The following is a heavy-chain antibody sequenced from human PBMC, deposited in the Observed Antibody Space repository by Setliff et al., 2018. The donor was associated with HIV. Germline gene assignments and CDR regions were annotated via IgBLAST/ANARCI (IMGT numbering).Heavy chain of an antibody. CDR3: ARYRSKLDWFAP. J-gene: IGHJ5*02. CDR1: GDFITSNDDY. D-gene: IGHD1-26*01. CDR2: IHYNGRA. Sequence: PSETLSLTCTVSGDFITSNDDYWGWIRQPPGKGLERIGIIHYNGRAYYDPSLKSRVSISVDSSQTHFSLRLRSVTASDSAVYYCARYRSKLDWFAPWGQGALVTVSS. V-gene: IGHV4-39*02.